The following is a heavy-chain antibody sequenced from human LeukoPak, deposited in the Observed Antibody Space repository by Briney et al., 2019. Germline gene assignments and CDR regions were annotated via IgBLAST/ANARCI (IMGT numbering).Heavy chain of an antibody. V-gene: IGHV3-30*02. CDR1: GFTFSSYG. Sequence: GGSLRLSCAASGFTFSSYGMHWVRQAPGKGLEWVAVIWYDGSNKYYADSVKGRFTISRDNSKNTLYLQMNSLRAEDTAVYYCAKDASLGMGGYYFDYWGQGTLVTVSS. CDR2: IWYDGSNK. J-gene: IGHJ4*02. D-gene: IGHD2-2*01. CDR3: AKDASLGMGGYYFDY.